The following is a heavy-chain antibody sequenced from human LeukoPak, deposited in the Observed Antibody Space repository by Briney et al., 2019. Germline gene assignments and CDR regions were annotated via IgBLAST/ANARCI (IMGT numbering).Heavy chain of an antibody. D-gene: IGHD2-2*01. CDR1: GDSVSSTA. J-gene: IGHJ4*02. Sequence: KVSQTLSLTCAISGDSVSSTAWNWIRQSPSRGLEWLGRTYYRSKWYNDYAVSVKSRITINPDTSKNQFPLQLNSVTPEDTALYYCARGGRGYCTSSSCYFDYWGQGTLVTVSS. CDR2: TYYRSKWYN. V-gene: IGHV6-1*01. CDR3: ARGGRGYCTSSSCYFDY.